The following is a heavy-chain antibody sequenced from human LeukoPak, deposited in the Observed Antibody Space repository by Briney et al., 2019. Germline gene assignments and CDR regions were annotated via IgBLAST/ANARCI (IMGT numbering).Heavy chain of an antibody. CDR3: ARAEDIVVVPAAMFGGDY. CDR1: GFTFSSYG. D-gene: IGHD2-2*01. J-gene: IGHJ4*02. CDR2: ISYDGSNK. Sequence: GGSLRLSCAASGFTFSSYGMHWVRQAPGKGLEWVAVISYDGSNKYYADSVKGRFTISRDNSKNTLYLQMNSLRAEDTAVYYCARAEDIVVVPAAMFGGDYWGQGTLVTVSS. V-gene: IGHV3-30*19.